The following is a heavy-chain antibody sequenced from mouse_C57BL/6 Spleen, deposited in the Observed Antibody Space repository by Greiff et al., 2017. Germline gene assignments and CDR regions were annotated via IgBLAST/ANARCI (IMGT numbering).Heavy chain of an antibody. V-gene: IGHV2-2*01. CDR2: IWSGGST. CDR1: GFSLTSYG. D-gene: IGHD2-13*01. Sequence: VQLQQSGPGLVQPSQSLSITCTVSGFSLTSYGVHWVRQSPGKGLEWLGVIWSGGSTDYNAAFIYRLSISKDNSKSQVFFKLNSLQADDTAIYYCARNGDYEYAMDYWGQGTSVTVSS. J-gene: IGHJ4*01. CDR3: ARNGDYEYAMDY.